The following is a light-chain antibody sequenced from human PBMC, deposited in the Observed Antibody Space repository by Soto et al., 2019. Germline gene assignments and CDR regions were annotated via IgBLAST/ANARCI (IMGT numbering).Light chain of an antibody. CDR3: SSYTSSSIYYV. Sequence: SALTQPASVSVSPGQSITISCTGTSRDVGGYDYVSWYQQHPGKVPRVMIYEVSNRPSGVSNRFSGSKSGNTASLTISGLQAEDEADYYCSSYTSSSIYYVFGTGTKVTVL. J-gene: IGLJ1*01. V-gene: IGLV2-14*01. CDR1: SRDVGGYDY. CDR2: EVS.